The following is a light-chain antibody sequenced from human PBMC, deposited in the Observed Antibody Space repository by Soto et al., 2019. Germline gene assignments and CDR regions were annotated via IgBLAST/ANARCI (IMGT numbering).Light chain of an antibody. CDR2: WAS. J-gene: IGKJ1*01. Sequence: VMTQSLDSLAVSLGGRATIDCKSSQSVFYSANNMSYLAWYQQKPGQRPKLLIYWASVRESGVPDRFSGSGSGTHFTLTISSLHPEDAALYFCHQYYASPWTFGPGTTVEIK. CDR1: QSVFYSANNMSY. V-gene: IGKV4-1*01. CDR3: HQYYASPWT.